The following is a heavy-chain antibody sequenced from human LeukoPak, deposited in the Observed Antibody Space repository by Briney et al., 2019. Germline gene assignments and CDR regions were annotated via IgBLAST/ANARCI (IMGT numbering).Heavy chain of an antibody. J-gene: IGHJ3*02. CDR3: ARRLTYYDILTGYDTFDI. CDR2: IYSGGST. V-gene: IGHV3-66*01. D-gene: IGHD3-9*01. CDR1: GFTVSSNY. Sequence: GGSLRLSCAASGFTVSSNYMSWVRQAPGKGLEWVSVIYSGGSTYYADSVKGRFTISRDNSKNTLYLQMNSLRAEDTAVYYCARRLTYYDILTGYDTFDIWGQGTMVTVSS.